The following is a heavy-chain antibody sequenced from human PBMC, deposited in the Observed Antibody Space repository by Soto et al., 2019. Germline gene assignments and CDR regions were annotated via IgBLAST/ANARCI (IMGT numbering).Heavy chain of an antibody. CDR3: ARAVNSNDDIWSGYLGGDYYYYGLDV. J-gene: IGHJ6*02. D-gene: IGHD3-3*01. Sequence: PSETLSLTCTVSGGSMSNYYWSWIRQPPEKGLQWIGYIYYTGSTTYNPSLKSRVTMSVDTSKNHFSLTLNSLTAADTAVYYCARAVNSNDDIWSGYLGGDYYYYGLDVWGQGTTVTVSS. V-gene: IGHV4-59*01. CDR2: IYYTGST. CDR1: GGSMSNYY.